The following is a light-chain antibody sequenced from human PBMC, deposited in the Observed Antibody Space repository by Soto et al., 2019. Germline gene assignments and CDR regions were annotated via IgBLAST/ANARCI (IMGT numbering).Light chain of an antibody. V-gene: IGKV3-11*01. CDR3: HQRSNWPLT. CDR2: DAS. Sequence: EIVLTQSPGTLSLSPGESATLSCRASQGIGRYLAWFQQKPGQPPRLLIYDASTRATGIPGRFSGSGSVTDFTLTISSLEPEDFAVYYCHQRSNWPLTFGPGTKVEI. CDR1: QGIGRY. J-gene: IGKJ3*01.